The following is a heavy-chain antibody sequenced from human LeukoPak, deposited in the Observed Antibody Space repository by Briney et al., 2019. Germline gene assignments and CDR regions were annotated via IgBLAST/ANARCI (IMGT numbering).Heavy chain of an antibody. CDR3: ARARNDYDSNGFSVLEY. CDR2: IWYDGSNI. CDR1: GFTFSDYG. V-gene: IGHV3-33*01. Sequence: PGRSLRLSCAASGFTFSDYGMHWVRQAPGKGLEWVAVIWYDGSNIYYADSVKGRFTISRDNSKNTLYLQMNSLRAEDTALYYCARARNDYDSNGFSVLEYWGQGTLVTVSS. J-gene: IGHJ4*02. D-gene: IGHD3-22*01.